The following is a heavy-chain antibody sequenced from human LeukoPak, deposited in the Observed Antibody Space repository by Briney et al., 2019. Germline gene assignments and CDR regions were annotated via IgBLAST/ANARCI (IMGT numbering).Heavy chain of an antibody. CDR2: IRYDGSNK. CDR3: AKERDTAMVTIDY. CDR1: GFTFSSYG. Sequence: GGSLRLSCAASGFTFSSYGMHWVRQAPGKGLEWVAFIRYDGSNKYYADSVKGRLTISRDNTKNTLYLQMNSLRAEDTAVYYCAKERDTAMVTIDYWGQGTLATVSS. D-gene: IGHD5-18*01. J-gene: IGHJ4*02. V-gene: IGHV3-30*02.